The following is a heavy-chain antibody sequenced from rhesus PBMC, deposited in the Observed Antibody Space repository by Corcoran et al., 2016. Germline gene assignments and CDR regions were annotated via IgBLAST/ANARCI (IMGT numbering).Heavy chain of an antibody. J-gene: IGHJ4*01. Sequence: QVQLVQSGAEVKKPGASVKVSCKASGVTLGSYAISWVRQAPGQGLECMGVIIPLVGITNHAEKFQGRVTITVGTCSRTAYMELSSLRFEDTAVYYCARGDSYSRGPVYWGRGFLVTVSS. CDR1: GVTLGSYA. CDR2: IIPLVGIT. V-gene: IGHV1-198*02. CDR3: ARGDSYSRGPVY. D-gene: IGHD6-31*01.